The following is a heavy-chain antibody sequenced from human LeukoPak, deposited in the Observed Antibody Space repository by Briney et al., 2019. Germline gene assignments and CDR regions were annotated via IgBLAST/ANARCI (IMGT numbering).Heavy chain of an antibody. V-gene: IGHV3-21*06. CDR3: ARAVAGPGMRAFDI. CDR1: GFTFSTYS. Sequence: KTGGSLRLSCVASGFTFSTYSMNWVRQAPGKGLEWVSSISPSSIYIYYADSMRGRFTTSRGNAKNSLYLQMNSLRAEDTAVYYCARAVAGPGMRAFDIWGQGTMVTVSS. J-gene: IGHJ3*02. D-gene: IGHD6-19*01. CDR2: ISPSSIYI.